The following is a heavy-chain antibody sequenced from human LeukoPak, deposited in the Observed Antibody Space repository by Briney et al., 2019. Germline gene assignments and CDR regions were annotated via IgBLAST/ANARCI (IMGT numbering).Heavy chain of an antibody. D-gene: IGHD2-15*01. CDR1: GGTFSSYA. J-gene: IGHJ4*02. CDR2: IIPIFGTA. Sequence: SVKVSCKASGGTFSSYAISWVRQAPGQGLEWMGGIIPIFGTANYAQKFQGRVTITADESTSTAYMELSSLRSEDTAVYYCARLSLGYCSGGTCYFQDHWGQGTLVTVSS. CDR3: ARLSLGYCSGGTCYFQDH. V-gene: IGHV1-69*01.